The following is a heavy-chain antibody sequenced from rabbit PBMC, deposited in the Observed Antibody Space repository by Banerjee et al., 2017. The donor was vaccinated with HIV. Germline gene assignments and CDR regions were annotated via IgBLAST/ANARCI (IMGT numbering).Heavy chain of an antibody. J-gene: IGHJ4*01. CDR3: ARDDYGLEL. V-gene: IGHV1S45*01. CDR1: GFSFSGYW. CDR2: IYTGAGST. D-gene: IGHD2-1*01. Sequence: QEQLEESGGGPVKPEGSLTLTCTASGFSFSGYWMSWVRQAPGKGLEWIGCIYTGAGSTDYASWVKGRFTMSKTSSTTVTLQMTSLTAADTATYFCARDDYGLELWGPGTLVTVS.